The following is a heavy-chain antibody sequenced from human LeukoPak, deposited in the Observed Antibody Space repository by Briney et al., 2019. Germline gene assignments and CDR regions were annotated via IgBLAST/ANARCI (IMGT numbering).Heavy chain of an antibody. CDR2: ISGSGGNT. CDR1: GFTFSSYA. J-gene: IGHJ4*02. Sequence: PGGSLRLSCAASGFTFSSYAMSWVRQAPGKGLEWVTAISGSGGNTYYGDSVKGRFTISRGNSKNTLSLQMNSLRDEDTAVYYCARDHGYAFDYWGQGTLVTVSS. CDR3: ARDHGYAFDY. D-gene: IGHD5-12*01. V-gene: IGHV3-23*01.